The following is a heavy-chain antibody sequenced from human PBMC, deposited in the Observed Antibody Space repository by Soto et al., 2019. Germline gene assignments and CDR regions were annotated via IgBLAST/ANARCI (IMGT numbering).Heavy chain of an antibody. CDR1: GGSFSGYY. Sequence: SETLSLTCAVYGGSFSGYYWSWIRQPPGKGLEWIGEINHSGSTNYNPSLKSRVTISVDTSKNQFSLKLSSVTAADTAVYYCARRGSSWYNWFDPWGRGTLVTVSS. J-gene: IGHJ5*02. V-gene: IGHV4-34*01. CDR3: ARRGSSWYNWFDP. D-gene: IGHD6-13*01. CDR2: INHSGST.